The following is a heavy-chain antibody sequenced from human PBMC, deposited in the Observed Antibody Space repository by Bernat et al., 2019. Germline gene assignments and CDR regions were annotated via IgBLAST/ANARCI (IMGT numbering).Heavy chain of an antibody. V-gene: IGHV3-30-3*01. CDR2: ISYEGSNQ. J-gene: IGHJ4*02. D-gene: IGHD2-8*01. CDR1: GFTFSSYA. Sequence: QVQLVESGGGVVQPGRSLRLSCAASGFTFSSYAMHWVRQAPGKGLEWMAVISYEGSNQYYADSGEGRFTISRDNSKNTLYLQMNSLGAEDTAVYYCARGKYCTNGVCYFADYWGQGTLVTVSS. CDR3: ARGKYCTNGVCYFADY.